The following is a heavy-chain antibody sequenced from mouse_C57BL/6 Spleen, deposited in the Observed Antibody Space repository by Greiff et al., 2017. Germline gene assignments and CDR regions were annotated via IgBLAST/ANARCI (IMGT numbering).Heavy chain of an antibody. Sequence: QVQLQQPGAELVRPGSSVKLSCKASGYTFTSYWMDWVKQRPGQGLEWIGNIYPSDSETHYNQKFKDKATLTVDKSSSTAYMQLSSLTSEDSAVDYGARGYGPREDYAMDYWGQGTSVTVSS. D-gene: IGHD2-10*02. CDR2: IYPSDSET. CDR3: ARGYGPREDYAMDY. J-gene: IGHJ4*01. CDR1: GYTFTSYW. V-gene: IGHV1-61*01.